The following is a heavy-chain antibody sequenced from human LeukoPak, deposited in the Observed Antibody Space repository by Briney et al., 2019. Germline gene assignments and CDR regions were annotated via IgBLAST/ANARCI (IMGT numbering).Heavy chain of an antibody. J-gene: IGHJ4*02. CDR3: AKDIAYYYDSSGPLFDN. CDR2: ISGSGGGT. CDR1: GFTFSNYA. D-gene: IGHD3-22*01. V-gene: IGHV3-23*01. Sequence: GGSLRLSCAASGFTFSNYAMSWVRQAPGKGLEWVSSISGSGGGTYYADSVKGRFTISRDNSKNTLYLQMNSLRAEDTAVYYCAKDIAYYYDSSGPLFDNWGQGTLVTVSS.